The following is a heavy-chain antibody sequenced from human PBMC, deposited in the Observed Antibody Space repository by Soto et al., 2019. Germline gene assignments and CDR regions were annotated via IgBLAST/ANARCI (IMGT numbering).Heavy chain of an antibody. CDR1: GFTFSSYG. D-gene: IGHD3-3*01. CDR3: AKDVRYYDFWSGWGDY. V-gene: IGHV3-30*18. CDR2: ISYDGSNK. J-gene: IGHJ4*02. Sequence: QVQLVESGGGVVQPGRSLRLSCAASGFTFSSYGMHWVRQAPGKGLEWVAVISYDGSNKYYADSVKGRFTISRDNSKNTLYLHMNSLRAEDTAVYYCAKDVRYYDFWSGWGDYWGQGTLVTVSS.